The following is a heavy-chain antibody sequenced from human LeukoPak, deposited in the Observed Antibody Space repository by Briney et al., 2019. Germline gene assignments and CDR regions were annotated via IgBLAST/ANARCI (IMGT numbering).Heavy chain of an antibody. CDR1: GFTFSDYY. Sequence: GGSLRLSCAASGFTFSDYYMSWIRQAPGKGLEWVSYISSSGSTIYYADSVKGRFTVSRDNTKNFLYLQMNSLRVEDTAVYYCVREGDSGSYSHYWGQGTLVTVSS. J-gene: IGHJ4*02. D-gene: IGHD3-10*01. CDR2: ISSSGSTI. CDR3: VREGDSGSYSHY. V-gene: IGHV3-11*04.